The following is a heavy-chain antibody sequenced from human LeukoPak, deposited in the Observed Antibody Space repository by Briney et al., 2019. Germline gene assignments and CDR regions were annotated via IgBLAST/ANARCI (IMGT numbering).Heavy chain of an antibody. CDR1: GGSISSYY. D-gene: IGHD1-26*01. CDR3: ASNSGYFDY. V-gene: IGHV4-59*08. J-gene: IGHJ4*02. CDR2: IYYSGST. Sequence: SETLSLTCTVSGGSISSYYWSWIRQPPGKGLEWIGYIYYSGSTNYNPSLKSRVTISVDTSKNQFSLKLSSVTAADTAVYYCASNSGYFDYWGQGTLVTVSS.